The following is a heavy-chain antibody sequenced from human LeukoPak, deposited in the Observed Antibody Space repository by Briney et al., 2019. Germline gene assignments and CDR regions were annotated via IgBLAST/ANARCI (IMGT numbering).Heavy chain of an antibody. J-gene: IGHJ4*02. Sequence: GGSLRLSCTASGFTFGDYAMSWIRQAPGKGLEWVGFIRSKAYGETADYAASVKGRFSISRDDSKAIAYLQMNSLKTEDTAVYHCTRDRGAYNLYDYWGQGTLVTVSS. V-gene: IGHV3-49*03. CDR3: TRDRGAYNLYDY. D-gene: IGHD1-1*01. CDR2: IRSKAYGETA. CDR1: GFTFGDYA.